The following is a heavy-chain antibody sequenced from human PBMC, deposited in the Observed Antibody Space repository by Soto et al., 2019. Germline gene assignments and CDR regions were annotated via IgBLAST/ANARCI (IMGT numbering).Heavy chain of an antibody. Sequence: PGGSLRLSCAASGFTFDDYAMHWVRQAPGKGLEWVSGISWNSGSIGYADSVKGRFTISRDNAKNSLYLQMNSLRAEDTDLYYCAKAEDYYGMDVWGQGTTVTVSS. J-gene: IGHJ6*02. CDR2: ISWNSGSI. CDR3: AKAEDYYGMDV. V-gene: IGHV3-9*01. CDR1: GFTFDDYA.